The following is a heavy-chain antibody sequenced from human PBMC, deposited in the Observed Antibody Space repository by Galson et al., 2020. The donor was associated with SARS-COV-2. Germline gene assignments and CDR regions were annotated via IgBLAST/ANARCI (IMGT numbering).Heavy chain of an antibody. J-gene: IGHJ4*02. CDR3: ARNPRNSGYDSIGHY. CDR1: GGSISSSNW. CDR2: IYHSGST. Sequence: SETLSLTCAVSGGSISSSNWWSWVRQPPGKGLEWIGEIYHSGSTYYNPSLKSRVTISVDKSKNQFSLKLSSVTAADTAVYYCARNPRNSGYDSIGHYWGQGTLVTVSS. D-gene: IGHD5-12*01. V-gene: IGHV4-4*02.